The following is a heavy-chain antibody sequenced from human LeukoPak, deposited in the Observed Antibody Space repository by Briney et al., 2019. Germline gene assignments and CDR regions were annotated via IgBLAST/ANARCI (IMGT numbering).Heavy chain of an antibody. Sequence: PGGSLRLSCAASGFTFSNHWMNWVRQAPGKGLEWVANINQGGSEKYYVGSVKGRVTISRDNTKNSLYLQMNSLRAEDTAVYYCGRSMDVWGQGTTVTVSS. CDR2: INQGGSEK. V-gene: IGHV3-7*03. J-gene: IGHJ6*02. CDR1: GFTFSNHW. CDR3: GRSMDV.